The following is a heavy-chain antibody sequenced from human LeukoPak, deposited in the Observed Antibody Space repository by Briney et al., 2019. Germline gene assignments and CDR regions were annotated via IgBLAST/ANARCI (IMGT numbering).Heavy chain of an antibody. CDR1: GFTFSSYW. Sequence: GGSLRLSCAASGFTFSSYWMSWVRQAPGKGLEWAANIKQDGSEKYYVDSVKGRFTISRDNAKNSLYLQMNSLRAEDTAVYYCARAFWSGYPIYYFDYWGQGTLVTVSS. J-gene: IGHJ4*02. CDR2: IKQDGSEK. V-gene: IGHV3-7*01. CDR3: ARAFWSGYPIYYFDY. D-gene: IGHD3-3*01.